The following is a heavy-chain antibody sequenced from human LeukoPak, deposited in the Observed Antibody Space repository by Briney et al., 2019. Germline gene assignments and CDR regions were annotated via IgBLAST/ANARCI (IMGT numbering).Heavy chain of an antibody. V-gene: IGHV4-59*01. CDR2: IYYSGST. CDR1: GASINSYY. Sequence: SETLSLTCTVSGASINSYYWSWIRQPPGKGLEWIGYIYYSGSTNYNPSLKSRVTISVDTSKNQFSLRLSSVTAAGTAVYYCARVTGYVMEDYFDYWGQGTLVTVSS. J-gene: IGHJ4*02. D-gene: IGHD6-13*01. CDR3: ARVTGYVMEDYFDY.